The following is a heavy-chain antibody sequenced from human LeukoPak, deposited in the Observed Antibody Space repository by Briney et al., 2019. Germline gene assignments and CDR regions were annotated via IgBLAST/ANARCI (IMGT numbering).Heavy chain of an antibody. D-gene: IGHD2-15*01. CDR3: AKAIGCTGGSCWKYGFEY. J-gene: IGHJ4*02. CDR1: GFTFSSYA. V-gene: IGHV3-23*01. Sequence: GVSVRLSCSASGFTFSSYAMSRLRQAPGKGLEWVSAVGSGGAYTYYADHGKGRFTISRDNSKDSLDLQINSLRAEDTAVYYCAKAIGCTGGSCWKYGFEYWGQGNLVTVSS. CDR2: VGSGGAYT.